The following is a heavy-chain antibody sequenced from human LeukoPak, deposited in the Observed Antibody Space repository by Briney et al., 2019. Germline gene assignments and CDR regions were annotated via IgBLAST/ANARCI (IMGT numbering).Heavy chain of an antibody. D-gene: IGHD3-9*01. CDR1: GFTFSSYW. CDR2: IKQDGSEK. Sequence: GGSQRLSCAASGFTFSSYWMSWVRQAPGKGLEWVANIKQDGSEKYYVDSVKGRFTISRDNAKNSLYPQMNSLRAEDTAVYYCARGSRDYDILTGYYSDYWGQGTLVTVSS. V-gene: IGHV3-7*01. J-gene: IGHJ4*02. CDR3: ARGSRDYDILTGYYSDY.